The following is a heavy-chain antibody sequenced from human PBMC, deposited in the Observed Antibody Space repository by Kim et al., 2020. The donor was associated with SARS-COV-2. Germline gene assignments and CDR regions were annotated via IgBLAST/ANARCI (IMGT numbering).Heavy chain of an antibody. Sequence: SETLSLTCAVYGGSFSGYYWSWIRQPPGKGLEWIGEITHSGSTNYNPSLKSRVTISVDTSKNQFSLKLSSVTTADTAVYYCARGRSVFGVVTPLDYWGQG. CDR3: ARGRSVFGVVTPLDY. CDR2: ITHSGST. CDR1: GGSFSGYY. J-gene: IGHJ4*02. V-gene: IGHV4-34*01. D-gene: IGHD3-3*02.